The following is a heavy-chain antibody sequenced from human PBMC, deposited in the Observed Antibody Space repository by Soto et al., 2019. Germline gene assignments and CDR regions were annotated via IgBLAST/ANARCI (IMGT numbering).Heavy chain of an antibody. CDR2: ISGSGGTT. J-gene: IGHJ3*01. CDR3: AKGGRKHYDLVAFDV. CDR1: GFTFSSYA. D-gene: IGHD3-22*01. Sequence: GGSLRLSCVASGFTFSSYAMNWVRQAPGKGLEWVSLISGSGGTTYYADSVKGRFTISRDNSKNTMDLQMNSLRADDTAVYYCAKGGRKHYDLVAFDVWGQGTMVTVSS. V-gene: IGHV3-23*01.